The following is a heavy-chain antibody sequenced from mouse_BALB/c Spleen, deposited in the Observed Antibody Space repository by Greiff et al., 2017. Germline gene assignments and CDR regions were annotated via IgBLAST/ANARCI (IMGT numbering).Heavy chain of an antibody. Sequence: VKLVESGPELVRPGVSVKISCKGSSYTFTDYAMHWVKQSHAKSLEWIGVISTYYGNTNYNQKFKGKATMTVDKSSSTAYMELARLTSEDSAVYYCARGGYYGKEDWYFDVWGAGTTVTVSS. CDR3: ARGGYYGKEDWYFDV. V-gene: IGHV1-67*01. J-gene: IGHJ1*01. D-gene: IGHD2-1*01. CDR2: ISTYYGNT. CDR1: SYTFTDYA.